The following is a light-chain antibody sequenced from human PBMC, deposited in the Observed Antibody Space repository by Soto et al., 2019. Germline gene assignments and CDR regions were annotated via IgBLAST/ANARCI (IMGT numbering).Light chain of an antibody. CDR3: QQYNSWPAYT. CDR2: GAS. CDR1: QSVSSN. J-gene: IGKJ2*01. Sequence: EMVMTQSPATLSASPGERATLSCRASQSVSSNLAWYQQKPGQAPRLLIYGASTRATGVPARFSGSGSGTEFTLTISSLQSEDFAVYYCQQYNSWPAYTFGQGTKLEIK. V-gene: IGKV3-15*01.